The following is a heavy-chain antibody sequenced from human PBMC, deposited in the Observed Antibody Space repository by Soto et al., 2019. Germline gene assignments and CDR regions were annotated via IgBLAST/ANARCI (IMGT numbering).Heavy chain of an antibody. J-gene: IGHJ6*03. CDR3: ARLTGRYYYYMDV. CDR2: MYYSGST. Sequence: SETLSLTCTVSGGSISTSSYYWGWIRQPPGKGLEWIGSMYYSGSTYYNASLKSRVTISVDTSKNQLSLKLSSVTAADTAVYYCARLTGRYYYYMDVWGKGTTVTVSS. CDR1: GGSISTSSYY. V-gene: IGHV4-39*01.